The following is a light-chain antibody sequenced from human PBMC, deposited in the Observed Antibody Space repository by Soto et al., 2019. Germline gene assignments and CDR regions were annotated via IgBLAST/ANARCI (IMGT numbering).Light chain of an antibody. V-gene: IGKV1-5*03. Sequence: DIQMTQSPSTLSASVGDRVTITCRASQSISNWLAWYQQKPGKAPNLLIYKASNLESGVPSRFSGSASGTEFTLTISSLQPDDFATYYCQQYNSVSLLTFGGGTKVDIK. CDR3: QQYNSVSLLT. CDR1: QSISNW. CDR2: KAS. J-gene: IGKJ4*01.